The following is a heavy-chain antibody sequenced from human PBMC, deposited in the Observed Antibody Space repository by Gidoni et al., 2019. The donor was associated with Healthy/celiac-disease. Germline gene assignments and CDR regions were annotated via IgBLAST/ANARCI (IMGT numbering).Heavy chain of an antibody. CDR2: INPNSGGT. CDR3: AREVRGVITSFDY. J-gene: IGHJ4*02. CDR1: GYTFTGYY. V-gene: IGHV1-2*02. D-gene: IGHD3-10*01. Sequence: QVQLVQSGAEVKKPGASVKVSCKASGYTFTGYYMHWVRQAPGQGLEWMGWINPNSGGTNYAKKFQGRVTMTRDTSISTAYMELSRLRSDDTAVYYCAREVRGVITSFDYWGQGTLVTVSS.